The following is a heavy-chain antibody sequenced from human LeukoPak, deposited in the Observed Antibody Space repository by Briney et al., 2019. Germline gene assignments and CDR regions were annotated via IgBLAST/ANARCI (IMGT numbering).Heavy chain of an antibody. CDR1: GGSISSYY. V-gene: IGHV4-59*01. Sequence: KPSETLSLTCTVSGGSISSYYWSWIRQPPGKGLEWIGYIYYSGSTNYNPSLKSRVTISVDTSKNQFSLKLSSVTAADTAVYYCARSAYYYGSSGYSLWGQGTLVTVSS. D-gene: IGHD3-22*01. CDR3: ARSAYYYGSSGYSL. J-gene: IGHJ4*02. CDR2: IYYSGST.